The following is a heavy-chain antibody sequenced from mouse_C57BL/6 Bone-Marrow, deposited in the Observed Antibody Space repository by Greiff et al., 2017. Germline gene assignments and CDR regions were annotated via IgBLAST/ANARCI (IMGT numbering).Heavy chain of an antibody. Sequence: DVQLVESGPGLVKPSQSLSLTCSVTGYSITSGYYWNWIRQFPGNKLEWMGYISYDGSNNYNPSLKNRISITRDTSKNQFFRKLNSVTTENTATYYCAGYAAWFAYWGQGTLVTVSA. CDR3: AGYAAWFAY. D-gene: IGHD6-5*01. CDR1: GYSITSGYY. CDR2: ISYDGSN. V-gene: IGHV3-6*01. J-gene: IGHJ3*01.